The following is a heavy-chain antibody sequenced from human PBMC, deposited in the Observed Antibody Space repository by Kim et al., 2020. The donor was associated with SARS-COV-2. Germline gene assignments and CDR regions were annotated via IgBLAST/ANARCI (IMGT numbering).Heavy chain of an antibody. D-gene: IGHD3-16*01. V-gene: IGHV3-53*01. CDR2: ST. CDR3: ARDLIMYGMDV. J-gene: IGHJ6*02. Sequence: STNYAESVKGRFTIPRDNSKNTLYLQMNSLRAEDTAVYYCARDLIMYGMDVWGQGTTVTVSS.